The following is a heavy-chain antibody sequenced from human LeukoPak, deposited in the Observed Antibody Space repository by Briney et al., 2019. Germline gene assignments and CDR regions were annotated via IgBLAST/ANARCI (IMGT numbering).Heavy chain of an antibody. D-gene: IGHD5-18*01. Sequence: SETLSLTCTVSGGSISSYYWSWIRQPPGKGLEWIGYIYYSGITNYNPSLKSRVAISVDTSKNQFSLKLSSVTAADTAVYYCARGYSYGYSTFDYWGQGTLVTVSS. CDR1: GGSISSYY. J-gene: IGHJ4*02. V-gene: IGHV4-59*12. CDR3: ARGYSYGYSTFDY. CDR2: IYYSGIT.